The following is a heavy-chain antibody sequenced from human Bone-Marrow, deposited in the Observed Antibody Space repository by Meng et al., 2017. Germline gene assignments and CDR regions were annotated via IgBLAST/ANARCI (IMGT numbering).Heavy chain of an antibody. J-gene: IGHJ3*02. Sequence: GESLKISCAASGFTFSSYAMHWVRQAPGKGLEWVAVISYDGSNKYYADSVKGRFTISRDNSKNTLYLQMNSLRAEDTAVYYCLGSGSGWFKDAFDIWGQGTMVTVSS. D-gene: IGHD6-19*01. V-gene: IGHV3-30*07. CDR3: LGSGSGWFKDAFDI. CDR1: GFTFSSYA. CDR2: ISYDGSNK.